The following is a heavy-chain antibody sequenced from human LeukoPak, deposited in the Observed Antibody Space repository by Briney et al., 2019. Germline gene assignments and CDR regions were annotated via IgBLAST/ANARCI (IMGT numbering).Heavy chain of an antibody. Sequence: SETLSLTCSVSGGSIRSYYWSWIRQPPGKGLEWIGYIYTRGSTSYNPSLKSRVTISVDTSKNQFSLKLSSVTEADTAVYYCARSGTVTGYLYWGQGVLVTVSS. D-gene: IGHD3-9*01. CDR3: ARSGTVTGYLY. CDR1: GGSIRSYY. CDR2: IYTRGST. J-gene: IGHJ4*02. V-gene: IGHV4-4*09.